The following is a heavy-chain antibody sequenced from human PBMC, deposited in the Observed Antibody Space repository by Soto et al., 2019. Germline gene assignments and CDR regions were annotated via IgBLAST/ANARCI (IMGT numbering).Heavy chain of an antibody. CDR3: ARDYQRWRWLQSLVHYFYY. V-gene: IGHV3-30-3*01. CDR2: ISYDGSNK. J-gene: IGHJ4*02. D-gene: IGHD5-12*01. CDR1: GFTFSSYA. Sequence: ESGGGVDQPGRSLRLSCAASGFTFSSYALHWVRQAPGKGLEWVAVISYDGSNKYYADSVKGRFTISRDNSKNTLYLQMNRLRAEDTAVYYCARDYQRWRWLQSLVHYFYYWGQGTLVTVSS.